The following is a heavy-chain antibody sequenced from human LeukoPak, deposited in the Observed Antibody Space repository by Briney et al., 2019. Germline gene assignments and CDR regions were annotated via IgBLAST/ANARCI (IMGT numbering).Heavy chain of an antibody. Sequence: GGSLRLSCAASGFTFSSYAMSWARQAPGKGLEWVSAISGSGGSTYYADSVKGRFTISRDNSKNTLYLQMNSLRAEDTAVYYCAKDPLIVGATGWFDPWGQGTLVTVSS. J-gene: IGHJ5*02. D-gene: IGHD1-26*01. CDR2: ISGSGGST. CDR1: GFTFSSYA. V-gene: IGHV3-23*01. CDR3: AKDPLIVGATGWFDP.